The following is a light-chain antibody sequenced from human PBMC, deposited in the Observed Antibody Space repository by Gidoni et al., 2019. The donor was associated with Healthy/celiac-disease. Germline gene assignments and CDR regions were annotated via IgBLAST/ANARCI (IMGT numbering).Light chain of an antibody. Sequence: DIQMTQSPSSLSASVGDRVNITCQASQDISNYFNWYQQKPGTAPKLLIYDASNLETGVPSRFSGSGSGTDFPFTISSLQPEDIATYYCQQYDNLPYTFGQGTKLEIK. CDR3: QQYDNLPYT. CDR1: QDISNY. CDR2: DAS. J-gene: IGKJ2*01. V-gene: IGKV1-33*01.